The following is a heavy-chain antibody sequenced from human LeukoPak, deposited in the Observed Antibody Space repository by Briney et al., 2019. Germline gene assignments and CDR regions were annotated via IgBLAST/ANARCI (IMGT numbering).Heavy chain of an antibody. J-gene: IGHJ4*02. V-gene: IGHV4-38-2*02. CDR1: GYSISSGYY. CDR2: IYHSGST. D-gene: IGHD6-19*01. Sequence: SETLSLTCTVSGYSISSGYYWGWIRQPPGKGLEWIGSIYHSGSTYYNPSLKSRVTISVDTSKNQFSLRLSSVTAADTAMYYCARGTLYSGWSYYFDYWGQGSQVTVSS. CDR3: ARGTLYSGWSYYFDY.